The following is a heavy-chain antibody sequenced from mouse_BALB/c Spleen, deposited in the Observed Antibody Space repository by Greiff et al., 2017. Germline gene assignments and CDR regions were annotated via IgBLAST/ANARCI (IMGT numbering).Heavy chain of an antibody. CDR3: ARDRGCYDPSFAY. Sequence: VKLVESGPGLVAPSQCLSITCTVSGFSLTSYGVHWVRQPPGKGLEWLGIIWAGGSTNYYSALMSRLSISKDNSKSHVFLKMNRLQTDDTAMYYCARDRGCYDPSFAYWGQGTLVTVSA. V-gene: IGHV2-9*02. D-gene: IGHD2-12*01. J-gene: IGHJ3*01. CDR1: GFSLTSYG. CDR2: IWAGGST.